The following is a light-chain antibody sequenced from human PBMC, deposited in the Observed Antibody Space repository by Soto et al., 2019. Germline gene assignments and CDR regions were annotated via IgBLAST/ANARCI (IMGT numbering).Light chain of an antibody. Sequence: QSALTQPRSVSGSPGQSVTISCTGTSSDVGGYNYVSWYQQHPGKAPKLMIYDVTKRPSGVPDRFSGSKSGTTASLTISGVRDEDESAYSRCSSAGGNCLPFGPGTMLTAL. CDR1: SSDVGGYNY. CDR3: CSSAGGNCLP. CDR2: DVT. V-gene: IGLV2-11*01. J-gene: IGLJ1*01.